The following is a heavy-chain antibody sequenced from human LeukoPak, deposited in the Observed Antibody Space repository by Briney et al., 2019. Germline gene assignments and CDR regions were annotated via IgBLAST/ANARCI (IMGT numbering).Heavy chain of an antibody. CDR1: GFTFSSYA. J-gene: IGHJ4*02. Sequence: GGSLRLSCAASGFTFSSYAMHWVRQAPGKGLEWVAVISYDGSNKYYADSVKGRFTISRDNSKNTLYLQMNSLRAEDTAVYYCARDPGYSGNSGIDYWGQGTLVTVYS. V-gene: IGHV3-30*04. D-gene: IGHD5-12*01. CDR3: ARDPGYSGNSGIDY. CDR2: ISYDGSNK.